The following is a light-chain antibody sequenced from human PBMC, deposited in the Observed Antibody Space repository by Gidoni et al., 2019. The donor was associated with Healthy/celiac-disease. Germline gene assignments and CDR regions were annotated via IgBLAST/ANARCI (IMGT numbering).Light chain of an antibody. CDR1: QSVSSN. Sequence: PGERATLSCRASQSVSSNLAWYQQKPGQAPRLLIYGASTRATGIPARFSGSGSGTEFTLTISSLQSEDFAVYYCQQYNNFPYTFGQGTKLEIK. CDR3: QQYNNFPYT. J-gene: IGKJ2*01. V-gene: IGKV3-15*01. CDR2: GAS.